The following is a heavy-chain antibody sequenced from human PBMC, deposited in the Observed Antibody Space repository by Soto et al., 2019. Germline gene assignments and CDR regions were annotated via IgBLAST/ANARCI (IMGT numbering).Heavy chain of an antibody. Sequence: EVQLVESGGGLVQPGGSLRLSCAASGFTFSSYWMSWVRQAPGKALECVANIKQDGRETYYVDSVMGRFTISRDNANSALYLQMDSLGAEDTAVYYCARGTSHYNYVHVWYWGQGTHVIVSS. CDR1: GFTFSSYW. V-gene: IGHV3-7*03. J-gene: IGHJ4*02. CDR3: ARGTSHYNYVHVWY. D-gene: IGHD3-16*01. CDR2: IKQDGRET.